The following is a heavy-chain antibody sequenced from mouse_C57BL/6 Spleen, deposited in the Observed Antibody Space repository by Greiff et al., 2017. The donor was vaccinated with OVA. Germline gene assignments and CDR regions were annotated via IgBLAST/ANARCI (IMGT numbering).Heavy chain of an antibody. J-gene: IGHJ2*01. CDR1: GYTFTSYW. CDR2: IHPSDSDT. D-gene: IGHD2-4*01. CDR3: AIEGDYDYLYFDY. V-gene: IGHV1-74*01. Sequence: VKLQQPGAELVKPGASVKVSCKASGYTFTSYWMHWVKQRPGQGLEWIGRIHPSDSDTNYNQKFKGKATLTVDKSSSTAYMQLSSLTSEDSAVYYCAIEGDYDYLYFDYWGQGTTLTVSS.